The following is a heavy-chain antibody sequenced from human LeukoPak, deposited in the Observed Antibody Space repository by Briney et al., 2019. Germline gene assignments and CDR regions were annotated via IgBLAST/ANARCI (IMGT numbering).Heavy chain of an antibody. CDR1: GGSNSSNNYY. Sequence: PSETLSLTCTVSGGSNSSNNYYWGWIRQPPGKGLEWIGSIYYGGYTYYNPSLKSRVTISVDTSKNQFSLKLSSVTAADTAIYYCQSRFLEWLLDYWGQGTLVTVSS. CDR3: QSRFLEWLLDY. V-gene: IGHV4-39*01. CDR2: IYYGGYT. J-gene: IGHJ4*02. D-gene: IGHD3-3*01.